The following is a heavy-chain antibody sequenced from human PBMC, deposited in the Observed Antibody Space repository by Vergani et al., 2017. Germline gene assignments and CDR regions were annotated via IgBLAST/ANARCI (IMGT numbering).Heavy chain of an antibody. CDR1: GGSFSGYY. CDR2: INHSGST. J-gene: IGHJ3*02. D-gene: IGHD2-21*02. V-gene: IGHV4-34*01. Sequence: QVQLQQWGAGLLKPSETLSLTCAVYGGSFSGYYWSWIRQPPGKGLEWIGEINHSGSTNYNPSLKSRFTISVDTSKNQFSLKLSSVTAADTAVYYCARVSKAGRSPFVVVTATSSGAFDIWGQGTMVTVSS. CDR3: ARVSKAGRSPFVVVTATSSGAFDI.